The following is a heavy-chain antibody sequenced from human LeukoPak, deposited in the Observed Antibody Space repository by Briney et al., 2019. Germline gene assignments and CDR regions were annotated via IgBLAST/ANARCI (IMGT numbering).Heavy chain of an antibody. D-gene: IGHD5-18*01. J-gene: IGHJ4*02. CDR2: FYPEDGET. V-gene: IGHV1-24*01. CDR1: GYTLPELS. Sequence: AAVTVSRQVSGYTLPELSMHWVRQAPAKGLEWMGGFYPEDGETIYPQKFQGRVTMTEDTSTDTAYMELSSLRSEDTAVYYCATGLSRIQLWGGLGYWGEGTLVTVSS. CDR3: ATGLSRIQLWGGLGY.